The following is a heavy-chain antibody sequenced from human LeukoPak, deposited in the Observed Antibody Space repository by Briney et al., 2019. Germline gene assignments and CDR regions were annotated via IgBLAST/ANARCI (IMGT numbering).Heavy chain of an antibody. CDR2: IYHSGST. Sequence: PSETLSLTCAVSGGSISSSNWWSWVRQPPGKGLEWIGEIYHSGSTNYNPSLKSRVTISVDKSKNQFSLKLSSVTAADTAVYYCARGLYGSGSYSFDYWGQGTLVTVSS. CDR1: GGSISSSNW. D-gene: IGHD3-10*01. V-gene: IGHV4-4*02. CDR3: ARGLYGSGSYSFDY. J-gene: IGHJ4*02.